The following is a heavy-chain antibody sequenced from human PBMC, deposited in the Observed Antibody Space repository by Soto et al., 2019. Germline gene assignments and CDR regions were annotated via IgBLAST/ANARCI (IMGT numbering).Heavy chain of an antibody. CDR2: INYSGNT. CDR1: GGSISSSY. V-gene: IGHV4-59*01. J-gene: IGHJ4*02. D-gene: IGHD5-12*01. CDR3: AREVDGYNFFDY. Sequence: SSETLSLTCTVSGGSISSSYWSWIRQPPGKGLEWFGYINYSGNTDYNPSLKSRVTFSVDTSKNQFSLRLSSVTAADTAVYYCAREVDGYNFFDYWGQGALVTVSS.